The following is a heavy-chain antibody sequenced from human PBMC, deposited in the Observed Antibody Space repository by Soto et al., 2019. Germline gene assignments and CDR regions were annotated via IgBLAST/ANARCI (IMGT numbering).Heavy chain of an antibody. CDR1: GYTFTSYG. CDR2: ISAYNGNT. D-gene: IGHD5-12*01. Sequence: QVQLVQSGAEVKKPGASVKVSCKASGYTFTSYGISWVRQAPGQGLEWMGWISAYNGNTNYAQKLRGRVTMTPDTSTSTSYMELRSLRSDDTVVYYGERATGSYYYHGMDVWGQGTTVTVSS. CDR3: ERATGSYYYHGMDV. J-gene: IGHJ6*02. V-gene: IGHV1-18*01.